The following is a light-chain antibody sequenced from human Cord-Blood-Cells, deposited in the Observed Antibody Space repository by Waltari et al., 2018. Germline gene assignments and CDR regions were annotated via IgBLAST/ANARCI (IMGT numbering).Light chain of an antibody. CDR1: TLGDKY. V-gene: IGLV3-1*01. CDR3: QAWDSSTAV. Sequence: SYELTQPPSVSVSPGQTARIPCSGDTLGDKYACWSQQKPGQSPVLVIYQDSKRPSGIPERFSGSNSGNTATLTISGTQAMDEADYYCQAWDSSTAVFGGGTKLTVL. J-gene: IGLJ2*01. CDR2: QDS.